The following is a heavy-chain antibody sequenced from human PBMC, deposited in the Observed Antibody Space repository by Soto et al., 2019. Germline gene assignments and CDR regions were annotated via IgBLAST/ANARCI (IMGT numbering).Heavy chain of an antibody. CDR1: GFTFSSYA. Sequence: GGSLRLSCSASGFTFSSYAMSWVRQAPGKGLEWVSAISGSGGSTYYADSVKGRFTISRDNSKNTLYLQMNSLRAEDTAVYYCAKEGWLVMNYYYYYMDVWGKGTTVTVSS. D-gene: IGHD6-6*01. J-gene: IGHJ6*03. V-gene: IGHV3-23*01. CDR3: AKEGWLVMNYYYYYMDV. CDR2: ISGSGGST.